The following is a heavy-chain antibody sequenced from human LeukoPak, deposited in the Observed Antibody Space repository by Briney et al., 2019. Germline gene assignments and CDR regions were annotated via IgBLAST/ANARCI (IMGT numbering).Heavy chain of an antibody. CDR1: GFTFSSYA. CDR3: ANPSSEYSSSSLYFDY. J-gene: IGHJ4*02. V-gene: IGHV3-23*01. CDR2: ISGSGGST. D-gene: IGHD6-6*01. Sequence: HAGGSLRLSCAASGFTFSSYAMSWVRQAPGKGLEWVSAISGSGGSTYYADSVKGRFTISRDNSKNTLYLQMNSLRAEDTAAYYCANPSSEYSSSSLYFDYWGQGTLVTVSS.